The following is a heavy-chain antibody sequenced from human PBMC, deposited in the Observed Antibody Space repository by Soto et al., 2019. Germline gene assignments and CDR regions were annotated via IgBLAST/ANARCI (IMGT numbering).Heavy chain of an antibody. CDR1: GGSISSSSYY. CDR3: ARDPAP. J-gene: IGHJ5*02. CDR2: IYYSGST. V-gene: IGHV4-39*07. Sequence: SETLSLTCTVSGGSISSSSYYWGWIRQPPGKGLEWIGSIYYSGSTYYNPSLKSRVTISVDTSKNQFSLKLTSVTAADTAVYYCARDPAPWGQGTLSPSPQ.